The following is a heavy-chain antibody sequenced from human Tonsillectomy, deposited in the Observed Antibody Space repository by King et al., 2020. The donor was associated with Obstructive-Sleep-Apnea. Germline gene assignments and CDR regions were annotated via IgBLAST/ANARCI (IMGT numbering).Heavy chain of an antibody. J-gene: IGHJ4*02. Sequence: HVQLQESGPGLVKPSQTLSLTCTVSGGSISSGDYYWSWIRQPPGKGLGWIGYIYYSGSTYYNPSLKSRVTISVDTSKNQFSLKLRSGTAADTAVYYCARDGRGDYGGNSDYFDYWGQGTLVTVSS. CDR1: GGSISSGDYY. D-gene: IGHD4-23*01. CDR2: IYYSGST. CDR3: ARDGRGDYGGNSDYFDY. V-gene: IGHV4-30-4*01.